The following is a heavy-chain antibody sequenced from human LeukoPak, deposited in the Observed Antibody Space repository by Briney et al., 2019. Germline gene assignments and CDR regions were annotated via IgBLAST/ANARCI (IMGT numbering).Heavy chain of an antibody. D-gene: IGHD2-2*01. Sequence: GASVKVSCKTSGYTFTSHGISWVRQAPGQGLEWMGWISAYNGNTNSAQKFQGRVTMTTDTSTSSGYMELGSLTSDDTAIYYCARTPAYCTSTNCSSQIECDYWGQGTLVTVSS. CDR1: GYTFTSHG. CDR2: ISAYNGNT. CDR3: ARTPAYCTSTNCSSQIECDY. V-gene: IGHV1-18*01. J-gene: IGHJ4*02.